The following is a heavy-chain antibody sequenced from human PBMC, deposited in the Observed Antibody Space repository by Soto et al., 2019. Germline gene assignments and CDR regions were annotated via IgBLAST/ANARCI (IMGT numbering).Heavy chain of an antibody. V-gene: IGHV3-11*01. J-gene: IGHJ6*02. D-gene: IGHD2-8*01. CDR2: ISSSGSTI. CDR1: GFTFSDYY. Sequence: PGGSLRLSCAASGFTFSDYYMSWIRQAPGKGLEWVSYISSSGSTIYYADSVKGRFTISRDNAKNSLYLQMNSLRAEDTAVYYCARARDRQYCTNGVCYPAFYYYYGMDVWGQGTTVTVSS. CDR3: ARARDRQYCTNGVCYPAFYYYYGMDV.